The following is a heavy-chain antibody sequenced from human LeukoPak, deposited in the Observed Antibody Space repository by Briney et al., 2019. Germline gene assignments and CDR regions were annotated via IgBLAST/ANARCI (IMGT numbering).Heavy chain of an antibody. CDR3: ARVPYYYDSSGYYSGGFDY. CDR1: GYSFTSYW. J-gene: IGHJ4*02. CDR2: IYPVDSDT. Sequence: GESLKISCKGSGYSFTSYWIGWVRQMPGKGLEWVGIIYPVDSDTRYSPSFQGQVTISADKSISTAYLQWSSLKASDTAMYYCARVPYYYDSSGYYSGGFDYWGQGTLVTVSS. D-gene: IGHD3-22*01. V-gene: IGHV5-51*01.